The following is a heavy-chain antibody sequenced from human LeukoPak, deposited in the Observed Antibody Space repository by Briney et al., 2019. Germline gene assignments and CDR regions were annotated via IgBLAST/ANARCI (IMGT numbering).Heavy chain of an antibody. CDR2: MYHSGNS. D-gene: IGHD6-19*01. CDR3: ASSSGWYRLDS. J-gene: IGHJ4*02. Sequence: SETLSLTCGVSGGSISSSNWWTWVRQAPGKGLEWIGEMYHSGNSNYNPSLESRVTISVDKSMNHFSLKLDSVTAADTALYYCASSSGWYRLDSWGQGTLVTVSS. V-gene: IGHV4-4*02. CDR1: GGSISSSNW.